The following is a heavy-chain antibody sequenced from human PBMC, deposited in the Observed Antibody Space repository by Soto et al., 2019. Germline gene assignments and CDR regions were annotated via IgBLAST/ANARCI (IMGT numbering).Heavy chain of an antibody. Sequence: SETLSLTCTVAGGSISSGGYHWSWIRQHPGKGLEWIGHIYNSGSTYYNPSLKSRVTISADTSKNQFALKLSSVTAADTAVYYCARGGGSYCSGGSCYPNRFDYWGQGTLVTVS. CDR2: IYNSGST. CDR1: GGSISSGGYH. CDR3: ARGGGSYCSGGSCYPNRFDY. D-gene: IGHD2-15*01. J-gene: IGHJ4*02. V-gene: IGHV4-31*03.